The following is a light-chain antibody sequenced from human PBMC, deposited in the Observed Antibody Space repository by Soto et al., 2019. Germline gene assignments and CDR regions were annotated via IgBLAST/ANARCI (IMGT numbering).Light chain of an antibody. CDR2: EVN. CDR3: LSFTATSTHV. CDR1: ISDIGAYGY. Sequence: QTALTQAASLSGSRGQSVTIACTGTISDIGAYGYVSWFQQHPGKAPKLMISEVNNRPSGVSNRFSGSKSGNTAYLTISGLQVEDEAEYFCLSFTATSTHVFGTGTKVTVL. V-gene: IGLV2-14*01. J-gene: IGLJ1*01.